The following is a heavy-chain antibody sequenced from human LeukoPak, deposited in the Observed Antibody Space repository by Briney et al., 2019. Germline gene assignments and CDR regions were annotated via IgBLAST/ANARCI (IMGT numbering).Heavy chain of an antibody. CDR3: AREPWGIQLRDAFDI. J-gene: IGHJ3*02. D-gene: IGHD5-18*01. V-gene: IGHV3-21*01. CDR1: GFTFSSYS. CDR2: ISSSSSYI. Sequence: PGGSLRLSCVASGFTFSSYSMNWVRQAPGKGLEWVSSISSSSSYIYYADSVKGRFTISRDNAKNSLYLQMNSLRAEDTAVYYCAREPWGIQLRDAFDIWGQGTMVTVSS.